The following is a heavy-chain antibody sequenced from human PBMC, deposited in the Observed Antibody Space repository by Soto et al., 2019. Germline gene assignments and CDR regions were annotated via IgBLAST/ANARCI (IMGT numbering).Heavy chain of an antibody. Sequence: EVHALESGGGLVQPGGSLRLSCVASGFTFSTYAMNWVRQAPGKGLEWVSSISDSGGATYYGDFVKGRFTISRDNPKNTVYLQMNSLRAEDTALYYCAKGRFTAGASDLDYWGQGTLVTVSS. J-gene: IGHJ4*02. CDR1: GFTFSTYA. CDR3: AKGRFTAGASDLDY. D-gene: IGHD1-26*01. CDR2: ISDSGGAT. V-gene: IGHV3-23*02.